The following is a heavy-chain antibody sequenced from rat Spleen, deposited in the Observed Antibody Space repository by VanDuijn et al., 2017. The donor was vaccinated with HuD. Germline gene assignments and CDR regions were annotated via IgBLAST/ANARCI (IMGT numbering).Heavy chain of an antibody. Sequence: EVQLVETGGGLVQPGKSLKLSCVASGFTFSRYWMYWVRQAPGKGLEWVSSVSSDGVNTYYPDSVKGRFTISRDNAENIVFLQMNSLKCEDTATYYCARGDNNYGWFAYWGQGTLVTVSS. CDR1: GFTFSRYW. CDR2: VSSDGVNT. J-gene: IGHJ3*01. V-gene: IGHV5-58*01. CDR3: ARGDNNYGWFAY. D-gene: IGHD1-10*01.